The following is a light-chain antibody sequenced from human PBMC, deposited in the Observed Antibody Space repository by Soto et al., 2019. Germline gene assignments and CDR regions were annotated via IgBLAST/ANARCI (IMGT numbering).Light chain of an antibody. Sequence: ETVLTQSPGTLSLSPGERATLSCRASQSIGSSYLAWYQQKPGQAPRLLIYDTSSRATGIPNRFSGSGSGTAFTLTISRLEPEDFAVYHCQQYGNPPWTFGQGTRLEIK. J-gene: IGKJ2*01. CDR3: QQYGNPPWT. CDR2: DTS. CDR1: QSIGSSY. V-gene: IGKV3-20*01.